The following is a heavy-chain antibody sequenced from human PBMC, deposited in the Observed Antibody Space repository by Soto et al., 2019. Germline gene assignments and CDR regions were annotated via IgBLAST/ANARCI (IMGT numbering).Heavy chain of an antibody. D-gene: IGHD2-15*01. CDR1: GFTFSSYG. CDR3: ARTCSGGTCSFDY. CDR2: ISYDGSNK. J-gene: IGHJ4*02. Sequence: PGGCMRLSCAASGFTFSSYGMHLARQAPGKGLEWVAVISYDGSNKYYADSVKGRFTISRDNSENTLYLQMNSLRAEDTAVYYCARTCSGGTCSFDYWGQGTLVTAPQ. V-gene: IGHV3-30*03.